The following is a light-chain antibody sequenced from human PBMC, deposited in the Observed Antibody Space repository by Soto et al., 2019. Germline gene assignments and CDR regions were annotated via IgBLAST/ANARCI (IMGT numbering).Light chain of an antibody. CDR3: SLYTISSPLGL. CDR1: SSDVGGYNY. Sequence: QSVLTQPASVSGSPGQSITISCTGTSSDVGGYNYVSWYQQHPGKAPKLMIYDVSNRPSGVSNRFSGSKSGNTASLTISGLQAEDEADYYCSLYTISSPLGLFGNGTKVTVL. J-gene: IGLJ1*01. V-gene: IGLV2-14*01. CDR2: DVS.